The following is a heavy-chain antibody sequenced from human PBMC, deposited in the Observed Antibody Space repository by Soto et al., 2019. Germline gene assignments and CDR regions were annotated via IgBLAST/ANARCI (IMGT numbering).Heavy chain of an antibody. V-gene: IGHV1-24*01. CDR3: ATAGLVVVAATRRTNWFDP. CDR1: GYTRTELS. CDR2: FDPEDGET. D-gene: IGHD2-15*01. Sequence: SVKVSCKVSGYTRTELSMHWVLQSRLRWLAWMGGFDPEDGETIYAQKFQGGVTMTEDTSTDTAYMELSSLRSEDTAVYYCATAGLVVVAATRRTNWFDPWGQGTLVTVSS. J-gene: IGHJ5*02.